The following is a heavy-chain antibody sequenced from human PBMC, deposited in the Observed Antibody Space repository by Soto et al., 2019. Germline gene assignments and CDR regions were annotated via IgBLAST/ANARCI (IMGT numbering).Heavy chain of an antibody. V-gene: IGHV4-39*01. Sequence: PSGTLSLTCTVSGGPISSSSYYWGWIRQPPGKGLEWIGSIYYSGSTYYNPSLKSRVTISVDTSKNQFSLKLSSVTAADTAVYYCARRLYYDSSGFEGGGMNVWGQGTTVT. J-gene: IGHJ6*02. CDR2: IYYSGST. CDR1: GGPISSSSYY. D-gene: IGHD3-22*01. CDR3: ARRLYYDSSGFEGGGMNV.